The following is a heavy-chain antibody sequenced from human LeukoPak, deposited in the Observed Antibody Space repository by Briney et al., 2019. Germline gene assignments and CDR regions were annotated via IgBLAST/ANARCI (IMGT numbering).Heavy chain of an antibody. V-gene: IGHV3-48*02. D-gene: IGHD5-12*01. CDR2: IRTTAEGAKYA. J-gene: IGHJ4*02. Sequence: PGGSLRLSCATSGFSFTDYPMNWVRQAPGKGLEWISNIRTTAEGAKYAYYADSVKGRVTISRDDGKNTLYLHMNSLRDDDTAVYYCARDVRWLRFVFDHWGQGIPVTVSS. CDR3: ARDVRWLRFVFDH. CDR1: GFSFTDYP.